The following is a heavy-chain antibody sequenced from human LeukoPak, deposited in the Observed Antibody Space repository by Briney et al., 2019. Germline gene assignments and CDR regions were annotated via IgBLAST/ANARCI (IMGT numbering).Heavy chain of an antibody. D-gene: IGHD2-15*01. CDR1: GYSFTSYW. Sequence: GESLKISCKGSGYSFTSYWISWVRQMPGKGLEWMGIIYPGDSDTRYSPSFQGQVTISADKSISTAYLQWSSLKASDTAMYYCARTAMGDCSGGSCYSDNALDIWGQGTMVTVSS. CDR2: IYPGDSDT. V-gene: IGHV5-51*01. J-gene: IGHJ3*02. CDR3: ARTAMGDCSGGSCYSDNALDI.